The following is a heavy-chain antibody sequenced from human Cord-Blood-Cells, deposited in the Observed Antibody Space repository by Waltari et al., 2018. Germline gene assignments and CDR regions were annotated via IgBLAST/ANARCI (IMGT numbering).Heavy chain of an antibody. CDR2: IYTSGST. CDR1: GGPISSYY. CDR3: ARDSSGWYYYYYYMDV. Sequence: QVQLQESGPGLVKPSATLSLTCTVSGGPISSYYWSWIRQPAGKGLEWIGRIYTSGSTNYNPSLKSRVTMSVDTSKNQFSLKLSSVTAADTAVYYCARDSSGWYYYYYYMDVWGKGTTVTVSS. J-gene: IGHJ6*03. D-gene: IGHD6-19*01. V-gene: IGHV4-4*07.